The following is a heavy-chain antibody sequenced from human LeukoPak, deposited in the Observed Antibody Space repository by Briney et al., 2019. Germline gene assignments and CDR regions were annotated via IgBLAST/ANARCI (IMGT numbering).Heavy chain of an antibody. Sequence: GGSLRLSCAASGFTFSSNAMTWVRQAPGQGLEWVSSISETSSHTFYADSVKGRFTISRDNTKNTLFLQMNSLRVEDTAMYYCAKDFSSSWQFDPWGKGTTVTVSS. CDR2: ISETSSHT. CDR3: AKDFSSSWQFDP. D-gene: IGHD6-13*01. V-gene: IGHV3-23*01. CDR1: GFTFSSNA. J-gene: IGHJ6*04.